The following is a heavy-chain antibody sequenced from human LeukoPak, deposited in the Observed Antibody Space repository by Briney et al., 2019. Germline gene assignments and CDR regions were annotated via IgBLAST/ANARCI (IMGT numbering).Heavy chain of an antibody. Sequence: GGSLRLSCAASGFTFSSYGMHWVRQAPGKGLEWVAFIRYDGSNKYYADSVKGRFTISRDNSKNTLYLQMNSLRSEDTAVYYCARGTKRYYYYYYMDVWGKGTTVTISS. V-gene: IGHV3-30*02. CDR2: IRYDGSNK. CDR3: ARGTKRYYYYYYMDV. J-gene: IGHJ6*03. CDR1: GFTFSSYG.